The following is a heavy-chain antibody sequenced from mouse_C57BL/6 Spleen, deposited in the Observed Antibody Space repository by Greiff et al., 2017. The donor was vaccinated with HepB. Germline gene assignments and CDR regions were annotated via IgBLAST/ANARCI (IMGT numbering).Heavy chain of an antibody. V-gene: IGHV1-64*01. CDR2: IHPNSGST. CDR3: ARSYYGSLYAMDY. J-gene: IGHJ4*01. Sequence: VQLQQPGAELVKPGASVKLSCKASGYTFTSYWMHWVKQRPGQGLEWIGMIHPNSGSTNYNEKFKSKATLTVDKSSSTAYMQLSSLTSEDSAVYYCARSYYGSLYAMDYWGQGTSVTVSS. CDR1: GYTFTSYW. D-gene: IGHD1-1*01.